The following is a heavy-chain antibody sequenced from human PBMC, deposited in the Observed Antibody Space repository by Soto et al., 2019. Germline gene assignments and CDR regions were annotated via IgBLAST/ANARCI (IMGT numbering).Heavy chain of an antibody. Sequence: GGSLRLSCAASGFTFSSYAMSWVRQAPGKGLEWVSAISGSGGSTYYADSVKGRFTISRDNSKNTLYLQMNSLRAEDTAVYYCAKDLSHGWYTNEANGDYWGQGTLVTVSS. CDR2: ISGSGGST. D-gene: IGHD6-19*01. J-gene: IGHJ4*02. V-gene: IGHV3-23*01. CDR3: AKDLSHGWYTNEANGDY. CDR1: GFTFSSYA.